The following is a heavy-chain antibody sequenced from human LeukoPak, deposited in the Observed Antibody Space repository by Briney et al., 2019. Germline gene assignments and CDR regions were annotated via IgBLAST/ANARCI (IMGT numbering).Heavy chain of an antibody. V-gene: IGHV3-48*03. J-gene: IGHJ4*02. D-gene: IGHD5-12*01. Sequence: GGSLRLSCAASGFTFSSYEMNWVRQAPGKWLEWVSYISSSGSTIYYADSVKGRFTISRDNAKNSLYLQMNSLRAEDTAVYYCASYSGYDCFDYWGQGTLVTVSS. CDR1: GFTFSSYE. CDR3: ASYSGYDCFDY. CDR2: ISSSGSTI.